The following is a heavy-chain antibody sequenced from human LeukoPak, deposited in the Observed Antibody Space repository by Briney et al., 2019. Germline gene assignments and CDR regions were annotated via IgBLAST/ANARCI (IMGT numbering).Heavy chain of an antibody. CDR1: GGSISSSSYY. CDR2: IYYSGST. D-gene: IGHD3-10*01. CDR3: AREKRPYYYGSGSFLDYFDY. J-gene: IGHJ4*02. Sequence: SETLSLTCTVSGGSISSSSYYWGWIRQPPGKGLEWIGSIYYSGSTYYNPSLKSRVTISVDTSKNQFSLKLSSVTAADTAVYYCAREKRPYYYGSGSFLDYFDYWGQGTLVTVSS. V-gene: IGHV4-39*07.